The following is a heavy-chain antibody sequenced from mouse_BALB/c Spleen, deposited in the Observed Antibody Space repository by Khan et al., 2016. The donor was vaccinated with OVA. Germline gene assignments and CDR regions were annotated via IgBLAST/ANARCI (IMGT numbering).Heavy chain of an antibody. V-gene: IGHV1-7*01. Sequence: VQLQESGVELAKPGASVKMSCKASGYTFTTYWMHWVKQRPGQGLEWIGYINPTSGYTDYNEKFKDRATLSADKSSSTAYMQLSSLTSEDSAVYYCTRDRIDYWGHGTTLTVSS. CDR2: INPTSGYT. CDR1: GYTFTTYW. CDR3: TRDRIDY. J-gene: IGHJ2*01.